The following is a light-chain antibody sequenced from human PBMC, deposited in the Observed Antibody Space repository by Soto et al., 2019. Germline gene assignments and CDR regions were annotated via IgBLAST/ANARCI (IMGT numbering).Light chain of an antibody. CDR1: SSDVANYKY. Sequence: QSALTQPRSVSGSPGQSVTMSCTRTSSDVANYKYVSWYQQHPGKAPKLMIYDVNKRPSGVPYRFSGSKSGNTASLTISGLQAEDEADYYCCSYAGTYTGVFGTGTKVTV. V-gene: IGLV2-11*01. CDR3: CSYAGTYTGV. CDR2: DVN. J-gene: IGLJ1*01.